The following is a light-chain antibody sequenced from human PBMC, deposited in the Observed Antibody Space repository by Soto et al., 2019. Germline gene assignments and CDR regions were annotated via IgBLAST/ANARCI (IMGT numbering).Light chain of an antibody. CDR3: QQCSNWPPEWT. Sequence: ENVLTQSPATLSLSPGERATLSCRASQSVSSFLAWYQQKPGQAPRLLIYDASNRATGIPARFSGSGSGTDFTLTISSLEPEDFAVYNCQQCSNWPPEWTFGQGTKVEIK. J-gene: IGKJ1*01. CDR2: DAS. CDR1: QSVSSF. V-gene: IGKV3-11*01.